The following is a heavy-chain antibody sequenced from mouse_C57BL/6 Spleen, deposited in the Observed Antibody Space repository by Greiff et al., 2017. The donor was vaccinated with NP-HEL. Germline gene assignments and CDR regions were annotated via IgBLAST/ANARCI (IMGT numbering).Heavy chain of an antibody. D-gene: IGHD2-1*01. CDR1: GYTFTSYW. J-gene: IGHJ2*01. CDR2: IDPSDSYT. Sequence: QVQLQQPGAELVMPGASVKLSCKASGYTFTSYWMHWVKQRPGQGLEWIGEIDPSDSYTNYNQKFKGKSTLTVDKSSSTAYMQLSSLTSEDSAVYYCASRGIYGNYFDYWGQGTTLTVSS. CDR3: ASRGIYGNYFDY. V-gene: IGHV1-69*01.